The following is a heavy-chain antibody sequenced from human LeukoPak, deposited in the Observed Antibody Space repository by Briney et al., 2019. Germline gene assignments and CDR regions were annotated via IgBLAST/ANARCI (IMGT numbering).Heavy chain of an antibody. CDR1: GYSISSGYY. J-gene: IGHJ4*02. D-gene: IGHD4-17*01. CDR2: IYHSGRT. Sequence: SETLSLTCTVSGYSISSGYYWGWIRQPPGKGLEWIGSIYHSGRTYYNPSLKSRVTISVVTSKNQFSLKLSSVTAADTAVYYCARGSTVTTEFDYWGQGTLVTVSS. CDR3: ARGSTVTTEFDY. V-gene: IGHV4-38-2*02.